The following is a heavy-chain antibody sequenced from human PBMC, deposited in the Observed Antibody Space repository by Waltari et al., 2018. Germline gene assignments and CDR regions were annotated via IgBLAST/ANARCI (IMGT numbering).Heavy chain of an antibody. D-gene: IGHD2-2*01. V-gene: IGHV4-30-2*01. CDR2: IYHSGST. Sequence: QLQLQESGSGLVKPSQTLSLTCAVSGGSISSGGYSWSWIWQPPGKGLEWIGYIYHSGSTYNNPSLNSRVTISVDRSKNQFSLKLSSVTAADAAVYYCARGAVVPAAIDYWGQGTLVTVSS. J-gene: IGHJ4*02. CDR3: ARGAVVPAAIDY. CDR1: GGSISSGGYS.